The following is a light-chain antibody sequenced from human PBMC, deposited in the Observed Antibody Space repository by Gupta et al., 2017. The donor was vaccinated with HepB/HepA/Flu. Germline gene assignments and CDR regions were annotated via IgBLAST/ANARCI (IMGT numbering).Light chain of an antibody. J-gene: IGLJ2*01. Sequence: QPAPTQPRFVSGSPGKSVTISCTGTSSDVGGYNYVSWYQQPPGKAAKFMIYDVTSRPSGVPHRFSGSKSGNTTSLTISGLQAEDEATYHCCSYAGSDSWVFGGGTKVTVL. CDR3: CSYAGSDSWV. V-gene: IGLV2-11*01. CDR2: DVT. CDR1: SSDVGGYNY.